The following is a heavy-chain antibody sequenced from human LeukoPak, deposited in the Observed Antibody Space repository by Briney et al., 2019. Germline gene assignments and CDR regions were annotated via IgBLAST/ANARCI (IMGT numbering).Heavy chain of an antibody. Sequence: GGSLRLSCAASGFTFSTYAMSWVRLAPGKGLEWVSAISGGGGSTYYAYYADSVKGRFTISRDNSKNTLYLQMNSLRAEDTAVYYCAKVGISGYDHFDYWGQGTLVTVSP. CDR2: ISGGGGSTYYA. D-gene: IGHD5-12*01. CDR3: AKVGISGYDHFDY. V-gene: IGHV3-23*01. CDR1: GFTFSTYA. J-gene: IGHJ4*02.